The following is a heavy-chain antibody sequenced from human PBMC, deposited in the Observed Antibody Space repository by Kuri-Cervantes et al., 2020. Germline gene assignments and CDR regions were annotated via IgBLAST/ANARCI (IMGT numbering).Heavy chain of an antibody. J-gene: IGHJ6*02. Sequence: ASVKVSCKASGYTFTGYYMHWVRQAPGQGLEWMGWINPNSGATNYAPKFQGRVTMTRDTSISTAYMDLSRLTSDDTAVYYCARPEEYQLARYGLDVWGQGTTVTVSS. CDR2: INPNSGAT. D-gene: IGHD2-2*01. V-gene: IGHV1-2*02. CDR3: ARPEEYQLARYGLDV. CDR1: GYTFTGYY.